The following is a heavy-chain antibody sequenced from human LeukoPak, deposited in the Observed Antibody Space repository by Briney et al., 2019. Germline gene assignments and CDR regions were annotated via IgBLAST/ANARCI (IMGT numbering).Heavy chain of an antibody. Sequence: GASVKVSCKASGYTFTSYAISWVRQAPGQGLEWMGGIIPIFGTANYAQKFQGRVTITTDESTSTAYMELSSLRSEDTAVYYCASGYSDYADYYNYYMDVWGKGTTVTVSS. CDR2: IIPIFGTA. CDR1: GYTFTSYA. V-gene: IGHV1-69*05. D-gene: IGHD4-11*01. CDR3: ASGYSDYADYYNYYMDV. J-gene: IGHJ6*03.